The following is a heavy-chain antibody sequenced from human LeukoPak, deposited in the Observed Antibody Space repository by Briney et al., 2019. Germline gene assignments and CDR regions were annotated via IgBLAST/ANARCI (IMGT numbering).Heavy chain of an antibody. J-gene: IGHJ4*02. V-gene: IGHV3-7*03. CDR3: ARKTVVGSYFDH. CDR2: IKQDGSDK. Sequence: GGSLRLSCAASGFTFSSYWMSWVRQAPGKGLEWVANIKQDGSDKYYVDSVKGRFTISRDNAKNSLYLQINSLRAEDTAVYYSARKTVVGSYFDHWGQGTPVTVSS. D-gene: IGHD4-23*01. CDR1: GFTFSSYW.